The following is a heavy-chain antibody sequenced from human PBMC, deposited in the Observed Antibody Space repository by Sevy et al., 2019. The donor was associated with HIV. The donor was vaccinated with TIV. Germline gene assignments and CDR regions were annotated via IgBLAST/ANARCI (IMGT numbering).Heavy chain of an antibody. D-gene: IGHD2-21*01. CDR1: GGTFSSYA. CDR3: ASPWIAGYSGLDY. V-gene: IGHV1-69*13. CDR2: IIPIFGTA. J-gene: IGHJ4*02. Sequence: ASVKVSCKASGGTFSSYAISWVRQAPGQGLEWMGGIIPIFGTANYAQKFQGRVTITADESTSTAYMELSSPRSEDTAVYYCASPWIAGYSGLDYWGQGTLVTVSS.